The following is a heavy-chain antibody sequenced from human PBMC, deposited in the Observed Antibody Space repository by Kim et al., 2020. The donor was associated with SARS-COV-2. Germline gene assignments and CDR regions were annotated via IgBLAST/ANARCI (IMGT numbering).Heavy chain of an antibody. CDR1: GDTFSTYA. J-gene: IGHJ6*02. V-gene: IGHV1-69*10. CDR2: IIPLLNKP. Sequence: SVKVSCKASGDTFSTYAISWVRQAPGQGLEWMGGIIPLLNKPTYAQRYQGRLTISADESTNTAYIELNSLRSEDTAVFYCARLTYSSLCVDYFYDMDVWGQWTTVTVSS. D-gene: IGHD6-6*01. CDR3: ARLTYSSLCVDYFYDMDV.